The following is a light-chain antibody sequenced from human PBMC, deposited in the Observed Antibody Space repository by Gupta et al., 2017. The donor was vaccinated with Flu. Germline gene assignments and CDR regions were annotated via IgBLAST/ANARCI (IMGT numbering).Light chain of an antibody. V-gene: IGLV1-40*01. CDR3: QSYDSSLSGSWV. CDR1: SSNIGAGYD. J-gene: IGLJ3*02. Sequence: SVLTQPPSVSGAPGQRVTISCPGSSSNIGAGYDVHWYQQLPGTAPKLLIYGNNNRPSGVADRFSGSKSGTSASLAITGLQAEDEADYYCQSYDSSLSGSWVFGGGTKLTVL. CDR2: GNN.